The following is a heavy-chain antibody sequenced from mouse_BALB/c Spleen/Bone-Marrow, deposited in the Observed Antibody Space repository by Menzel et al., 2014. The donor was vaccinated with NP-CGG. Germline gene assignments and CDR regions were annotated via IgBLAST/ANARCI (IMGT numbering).Heavy chain of an antibody. CDR3: ARHWDYDYGFAY. CDR1: GFSLTDYG. J-gene: IGHJ3*01. V-gene: IGHV2-6-5*01. CDR2: LWGGGTT. D-gene: IGHD2-4*01. Sequence: VQLQQSGPGLVAPSQSLSITCTVSGFSLTDYGVSWIRQPPGKGLEWLGVLWGGGTTYYNSTLKSRLSISRDNSKGQVFLKRNSLQTDDTAIYYCARHWDYDYGFAYWGQGTLVTVSA.